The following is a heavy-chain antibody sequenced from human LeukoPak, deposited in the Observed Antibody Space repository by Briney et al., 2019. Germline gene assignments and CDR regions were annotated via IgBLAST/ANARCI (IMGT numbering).Heavy chain of an antibody. CDR2: FFYSGST. V-gene: IGHV4-39*01. Sequence: SETLSLTCTVSGGSISSYYWSWIRQPPGKGLEWLGSFFYSGSTNYKPSLKSRVTISVDTSKNQFSLKLSSVTAADTAVYYCARLVVSSWYHEVLLGRDYWGQGTLVTVSS. D-gene: IGHD6-13*01. CDR3: ARLVVSSWYHEVLLGRDY. CDR1: GGSISSYY. J-gene: IGHJ4*02.